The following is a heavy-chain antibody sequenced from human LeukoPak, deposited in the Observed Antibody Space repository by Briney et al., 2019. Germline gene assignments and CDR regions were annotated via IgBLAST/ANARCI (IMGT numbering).Heavy chain of an antibody. D-gene: IGHD1-26*01. CDR1: GSTFSHYW. V-gene: IGHV3-74*01. CDR3: SWDHTGKEDI. CDR2: INPDGSRT. J-gene: IGHJ3*02. Sequence: PGGSLRLSCAASGSTFSHYWMHWVRQAPGKGLVWVSRINPDGSRTDYADSVAGRFTISRDNAKNTLYLQMNSLRADGTAVYYCSWDHTGKEDIWGQGTMVTVSS.